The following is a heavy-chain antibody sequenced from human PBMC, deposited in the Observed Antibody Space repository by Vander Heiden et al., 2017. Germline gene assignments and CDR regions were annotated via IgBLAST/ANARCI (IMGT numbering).Heavy chain of an antibody. CDR2: INPNSGGT. D-gene: IGHD3-16*01. V-gene: IGHV1-2*02. Sequence: QVQLVQSGAAVKTPGASVTVSCKASGYTFTGYYMHWVRPAPGQGLEWMGWINPNSGGTNYAQKFQGRVTMTRDTSISTAYMELSRLRADDTAVYYCASVGWDGGAFDIWGQGTMVTVSS. J-gene: IGHJ3*02. CDR1: GYTFTGYY. CDR3: ASVGWDGGAFDI.